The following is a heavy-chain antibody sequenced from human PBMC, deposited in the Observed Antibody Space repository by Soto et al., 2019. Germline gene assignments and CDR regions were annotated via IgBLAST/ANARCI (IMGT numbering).Heavy chain of an antibody. Sequence: QVQLQESGPGLVKPSDTLSLTCAVSGYSISSSNWWGWIRQPPGKGLEWCGYIYYSGTTYYNPSLKSQVTMSVETSKNQFSLKLTSVTAVDTAVYYCARREIQGPIDYWGQGTLVTVSS. CDR2: IYYSGTT. CDR1: GYSISSSNW. CDR3: ARREIQGPIDY. J-gene: IGHJ4*02. V-gene: IGHV4-28*01. D-gene: IGHD1-26*01.